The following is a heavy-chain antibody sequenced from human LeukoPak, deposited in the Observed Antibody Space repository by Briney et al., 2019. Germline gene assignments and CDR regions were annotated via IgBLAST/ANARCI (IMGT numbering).Heavy chain of an antibody. J-gene: IGHJ4*02. Sequence: SETLSLTCTVSGGSISSADYYWGWIRQPPGKGLEWIGSIHYSGSTYYNSSLKSRIATSVDTPKNQFSLKLSSVTAADTAVYYCARHSSSSTWPLPFDYWGQGTLVTVSS. V-gene: IGHV4-39*01. CDR1: GGSISSADYY. D-gene: IGHD6-6*01. CDR2: IHYSGST. CDR3: ARHSSSSTWPLPFDY.